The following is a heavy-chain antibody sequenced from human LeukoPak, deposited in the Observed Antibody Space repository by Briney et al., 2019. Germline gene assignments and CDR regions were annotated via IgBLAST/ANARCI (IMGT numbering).Heavy chain of an antibody. V-gene: IGHV3-64*01. CDR3: ARRTRSGGSCYFDY. J-gene: IGHJ4*02. D-gene: IGHD2-15*01. Sequence: GGSLRLSCAASGFTFSSYAMHWVRQPPGKGLEYVSAISPNGGSTYYANSVKGKFTISRDNSKKTLYLQMGSLRAEDMAVYYCARRTRSGGSCYFDYWGQGTLVTVSS. CDR1: GFTFSSYA. CDR2: ISPNGGST.